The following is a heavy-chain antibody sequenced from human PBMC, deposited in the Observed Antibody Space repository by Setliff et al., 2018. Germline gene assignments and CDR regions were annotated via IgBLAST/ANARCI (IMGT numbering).Heavy chain of an antibody. CDR1: GGSISTSY. D-gene: IGHD3-22*01. V-gene: IGHV4-59*01. CDR3: ARAPRYFDSTGSYFDG. J-gene: IGHJ4*02. CDR2: VYYSGLT. Sequence: PSETLSLTCTVSGGSISTSYWSWIRQPPGKGLEFIGYVYYSGLTNYDPSLKSRVTMSVDSSKNQFSLKLSSVTAADAAVYYCARAPRYFDSTGSYFDGWGQGTLVTVSS.